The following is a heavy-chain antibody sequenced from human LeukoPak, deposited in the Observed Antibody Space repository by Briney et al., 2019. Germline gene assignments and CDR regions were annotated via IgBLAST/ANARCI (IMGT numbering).Heavy chain of an antibody. V-gene: IGHV3-9*01. CDR2: ISWNRGSI. J-gene: IGHJ4*02. D-gene: IGHD6-19*01. CDR3: AKDNRRHYTSGPNPDSLH. Sequence: PGRSLRLSCAASGFTFDDYAMHWVRQAPGKGLEWVSGISWNRGSIGYADSVKGRFTISRDNAKNSLYLQMNSLRVEDTAFYYCAKDNRRHYTSGPNPDSLHWGQGALVTVSS. CDR1: GFTFDDYA.